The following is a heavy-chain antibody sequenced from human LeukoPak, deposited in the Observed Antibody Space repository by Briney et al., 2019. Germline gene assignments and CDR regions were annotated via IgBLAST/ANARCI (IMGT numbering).Heavy chain of an antibody. J-gene: IGHJ4*02. CDR3: AKVRSGYSYYDY. CDR1: GFTFDDYA. D-gene: IGHD5-18*01. Sequence: GGSLRLSCAASGFTFDDYAMHWVRRAPGKGLEWVSLISGDGGSTYYADSVKGRFTISRDNSKNSLYLQMNSLRTEDTALYYCAKVRSGYSYYDYWGQGTLVTVSS. CDR2: ISGDGGST. V-gene: IGHV3-43*02.